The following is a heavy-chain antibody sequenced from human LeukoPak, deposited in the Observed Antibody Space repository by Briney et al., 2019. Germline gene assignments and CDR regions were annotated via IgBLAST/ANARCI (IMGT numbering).Heavy chain of an antibody. J-gene: IGHJ6*03. CDR1: GGTFSSYA. CDR2: MIPVFGTA. CDR3: ARVGVGESSDYYYYYYMDV. V-gene: IGHV1-69*06. Sequence: SVKVSCKASGGTFSSYAISWVRQAPGQGLEWMGRMIPVFGTANYAQKFQGRVTITADKSTSTAYMELSSLRSEDTAVYYCARVGVGESSDYYYYYYMDVWGKGTTVPVSS. D-gene: IGHD3-10*01.